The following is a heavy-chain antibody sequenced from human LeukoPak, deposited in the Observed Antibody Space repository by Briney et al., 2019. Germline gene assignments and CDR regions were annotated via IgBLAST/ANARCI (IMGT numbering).Heavy chain of an antibody. V-gene: IGHV4-61*01. D-gene: IGHD3-10*01. J-gene: IGHJ4*02. CDR1: GGSISSSSHY. CDR2: IYYSGST. CDR3: AVRGPTALDY. Sequence: PSETLSLTCTVSGGSISSSSHYWSWIRQPPGKGLEWIGYIYYSGSTNYNPSLKSRVTISVDTSKNQFSLKLSSVTAADTAVYYCAVRGPTALDYWGQGTLVTVSS.